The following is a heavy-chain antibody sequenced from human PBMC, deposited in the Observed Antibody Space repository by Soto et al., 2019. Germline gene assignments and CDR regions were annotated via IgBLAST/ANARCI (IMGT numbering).Heavy chain of an antibody. J-gene: IGHJ1*01. CDR1: GGSISSGSYY. CDR2: IYSSGGT. Sequence: SETLSLTCTVSGGSISSGSYYWTWIRQPPGKGLEWIGYIYSSGGTSYNPSLKSRVTISVDTSKNQFSLKLSSVTAADTAVYYCAGHGDGYDHWGQGTLVTVSS. D-gene: IGHD5-12*01. CDR3: AGHGDGYDH. V-gene: IGHV4-61*01.